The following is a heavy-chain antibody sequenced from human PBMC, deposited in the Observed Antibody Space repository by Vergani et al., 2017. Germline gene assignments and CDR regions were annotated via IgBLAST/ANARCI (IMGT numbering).Heavy chain of an antibody. J-gene: IGHJ6*02. CDR1: GFTFSSYG. V-gene: IGHV3-30*03. CDR3: ARDLGLRFLEWHALSYYYGMDV. Sequence: QVQLVESGGGVVQPGRSLRLSCAASGFTFSSYGMHWVRQAPGKGLEWVAVISYDGSNKYYADSVKGRFTISRDNSKNTLYLQMNSLRAEDTAVYYCARDLGLRFLEWHALSYYYGMDVWGQGTTVTVSS. CDR2: ISYDGSNK. D-gene: IGHD3-3*01.